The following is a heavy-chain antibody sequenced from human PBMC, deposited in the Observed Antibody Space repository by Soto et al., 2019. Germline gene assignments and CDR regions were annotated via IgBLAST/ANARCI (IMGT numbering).Heavy chain of an antibody. D-gene: IGHD1-1*01. CDR2: ISDRGDTT. J-gene: IGHJ4*02. CDR1: GFTISSNA. CDR3: AKDKPGTTSFDY. Sequence: GGSLRLSCAASGFTISSNAMYWVRQAPGKGLEWVSGISDRGDTTHYADSVKGRFTISRDTSKNALYLQLNTLRADDTAVYYCAKDKPGTTSFDYWGQGTLVTVSS. V-gene: IGHV3-23*01.